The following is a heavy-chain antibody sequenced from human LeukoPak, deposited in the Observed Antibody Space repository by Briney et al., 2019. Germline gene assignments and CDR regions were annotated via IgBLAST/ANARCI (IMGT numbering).Heavy chain of an antibody. Sequence: GESLKISCKGSGYSFNTYWIGWVRQMPGKGLEWMGIIHPGDSNTRYSPSFQGQVTFSVDKSITTAYLQWSSLKASDTAMYYCARHARDIDMGSPYYYYYMDVWGKGTTVTISS. D-gene: IGHD1-26*01. CDR3: ARHARDIDMGSPYYYYYMDV. V-gene: IGHV5-51*01. CDR1: GYSFNTYW. CDR2: IHPGDSNT. J-gene: IGHJ6*03.